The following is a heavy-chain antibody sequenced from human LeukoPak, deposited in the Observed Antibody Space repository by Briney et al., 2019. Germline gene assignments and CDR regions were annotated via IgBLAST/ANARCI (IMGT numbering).Heavy chain of an antibody. CDR2: ISYDGSNK. Sequence: GRSLRLSCAASGFTFSSYGMHWVRQAPGKGLEWVAVISYDGSNKYYADSVKGRFTISRDNSKNTLYLQMNSLRAEDTAVYYCARDGGDIVVVPAAIPGERMDAFDIWGQGTMVTVSS. CDR3: ARDGGDIVVVPAAIPGERMDAFDI. J-gene: IGHJ3*02. D-gene: IGHD2-2*02. V-gene: IGHV3-30*03. CDR1: GFTFSSYG.